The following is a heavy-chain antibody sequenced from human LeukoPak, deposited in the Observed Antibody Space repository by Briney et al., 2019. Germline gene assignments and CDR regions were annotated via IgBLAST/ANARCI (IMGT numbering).Heavy chain of an antibody. CDR2: IYHSGST. J-gene: IGHJ4*02. CDR3: ASWGIPTFDY. V-gene: IGHV4-38-2*02. Sequence: ASETLSLTCTVSGYSISSGYYWGWIRQPPGKGLEWIGSIYHSGSTYYNPSLKSRVTISVDTSKNQFSLKLSSVTAADTAVYYCASWGIPTFDYWGQGTLVTVSS. D-gene: IGHD3-16*01. CDR1: GYSISSGYY.